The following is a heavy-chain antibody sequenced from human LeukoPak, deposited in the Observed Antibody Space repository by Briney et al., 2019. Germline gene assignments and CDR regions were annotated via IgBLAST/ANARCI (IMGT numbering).Heavy chain of an antibody. D-gene: IGHD1-26*01. Sequence: GGSLRLSCAASGFTFTSYTMYWVRQAPGKGLEWVSIIGNNGGGIHYADSVRGRFTISRDNSKNTLYLQMTNLRVDDTAIYYCVREREGSNSEHWGQGTLVTVSS. J-gene: IGHJ1*01. CDR1: GFTFTSYT. CDR3: VREREGSNSEH. V-gene: IGHV3-23*01. CDR2: IGNNGGGI.